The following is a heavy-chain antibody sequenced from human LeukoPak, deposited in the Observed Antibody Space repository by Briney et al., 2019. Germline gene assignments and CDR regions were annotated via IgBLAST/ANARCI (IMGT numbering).Heavy chain of an antibody. V-gene: IGHV3-23*01. CDR3: ARDLTYYDSSGPYDY. D-gene: IGHD3-22*01. Sequence: PGGSLRLSCAASGFTFSSFAINWVRQAPGKGLEWVSVITGSGSGADYADSVKGRFTISRDNSQNTVHLQMNSLRAEDTAVYYCARDLTYYDSSGPYDYWGQGTLVTVSS. J-gene: IGHJ4*02. CDR2: ITGSGSGA. CDR1: GFTFSSFA.